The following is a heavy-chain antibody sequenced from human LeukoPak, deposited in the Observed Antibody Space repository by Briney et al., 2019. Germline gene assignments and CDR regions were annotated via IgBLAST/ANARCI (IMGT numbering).Heavy chain of an antibody. V-gene: IGHV3-33*01. CDR1: GFTFSSYG. CDR2: IWSDGSNK. D-gene: IGHD3-22*01. CDR3: ARGGAYYYDSSGYYSDAFDI. Sequence: PGRSLRLSCAASGFTFSSYGMHWVRQAPGKGLEWVAVIWSDGSNKYYADSVKGRFTISRDNSKTTLYLQMNRLRAEDTAVYYCARGGAYYYDSSGYYSDAFDIWGQGTMVTVSS. J-gene: IGHJ3*02.